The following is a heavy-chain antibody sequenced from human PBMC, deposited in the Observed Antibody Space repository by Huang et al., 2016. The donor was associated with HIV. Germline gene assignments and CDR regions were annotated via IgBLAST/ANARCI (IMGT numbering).Heavy chain of an antibody. Sequence: QVQLVESGGGVVQPGGSLRLSCAASGFTFSSYGMHWVRQAPGKGLEWVAFIRYDGSNKNYADSVKGRFTISRDNSKNTLYLQMNSLRAEDTAVYYCAKYRYYGSGRSIDYWGQGTLVTVSS. CDR2: IRYDGSNK. V-gene: IGHV3-30*02. CDR3: AKYRYYGSGRSIDY. D-gene: IGHD3-10*01. CDR1: GFTFSSYG. J-gene: IGHJ4*02.